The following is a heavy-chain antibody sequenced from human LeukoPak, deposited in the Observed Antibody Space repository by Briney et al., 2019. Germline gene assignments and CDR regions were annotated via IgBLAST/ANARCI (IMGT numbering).Heavy chain of an antibody. CDR2: INPNSGGT. Sequence: ASVRVSCKASGYTFTGYYMHWVRQAPGQGLEWMGWINPNSGGTNYAQKFQGRVTMTRDTSISTAYMELSRLRSDDTAVYYCARDYDILAPFDYWGQGTLVTVSS. J-gene: IGHJ4*02. CDR1: GYTFTGYY. D-gene: IGHD3-9*01. V-gene: IGHV1-2*02. CDR3: ARDYDILAPFDY.